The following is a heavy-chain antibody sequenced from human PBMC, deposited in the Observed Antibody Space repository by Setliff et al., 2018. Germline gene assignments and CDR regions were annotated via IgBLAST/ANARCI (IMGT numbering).Heavy chain of an antibody. V-gene: IGHV4-59*01. Sequence: LCLTCTVSGGSLSSYYWSWIRQPPGKGLAWIGHIYYSGTTNYNASLKNRVSISVDTSKNHFSLKLNSVTAADTAVYYCARVGSSSWYGGGFDIWGQGTMVTVSS. CDR3: ARVGSSSWYGGGFDI. CDR2: IYYSGTT. D-gene: IGHD6-13*01. J-gene: IGHJ3*02. CDR1: GGSLSSYY.